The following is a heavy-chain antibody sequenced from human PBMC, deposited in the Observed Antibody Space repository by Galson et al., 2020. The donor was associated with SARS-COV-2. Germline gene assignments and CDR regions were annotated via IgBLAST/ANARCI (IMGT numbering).Heavy chain of an antibody. J-gene: IGHJ4*02. D-gene: IGHD5-12*01. Sequence: VKVSCKTSGYTFTAYYIHWVRQAPGQGLEWMGWINPNSGGTNYAQKFQGWVTMTRDTSISTAYMELSRLKSDDTAVYYCARETEMATFNYFDYWGQGTLVTVSS. V-gene: IGHV1-2*04. CDR1: GYTFTAYY. CDR2: INPNSGGT. CDR3: ARETEMATFNYFDY.